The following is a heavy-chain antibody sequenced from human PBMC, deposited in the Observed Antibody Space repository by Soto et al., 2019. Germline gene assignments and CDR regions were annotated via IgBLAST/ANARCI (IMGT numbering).Heavy chain of an antibody. CDR1: GFTFSSYA. Sequence: EVQLLESGGGLVQPGGSLRLSCAASGFTFSSYAMSWVRQAPGKGLEWVSAISGSGDSTYYADSVKGRFTISRDNSKNTLFLQMNTLGAEATAVYYCAKTYYYDSSGYFRYYFDYWGQGTLVTVSS. D-gene: IGHD3-22*01. J-gene: IGHJ4*02. V-gene: IGHV3-23*01. CDR2: ISGSGDST. CDR3: AKTYYYDSSGYFRYYFDY.